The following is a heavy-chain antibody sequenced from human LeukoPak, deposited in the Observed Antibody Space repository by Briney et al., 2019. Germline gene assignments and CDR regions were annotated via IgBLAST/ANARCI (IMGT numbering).Heavy chain of an antibody. CDR3: ARVMRSSWYSSPSNWFDP. V-gene: IGHV1-69*13. CDR2: IIPIFGTA. CDR1: GGTFSSYA. Sequence: GASVKVSCKASGGTFSSYAISWVRQAPGQGLEWMGGIIPIFGTANYAQKFQGRVTITADESTSTAYMELSSLRSEDTAVYYCARVMRSSWYSSPSNWFDPWGQGTLVTVSS. D-gene: IGHD6-13*01. J-gene: IGHJ5*02.